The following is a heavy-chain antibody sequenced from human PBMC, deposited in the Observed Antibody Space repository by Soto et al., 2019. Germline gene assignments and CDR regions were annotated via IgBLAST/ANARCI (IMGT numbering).Heavy chain of an antibody. J-gene: IGHJ4*02. Sequence: VRCEACGESFNSYGMHWVRKEKGQGLEWMGGIIPIFGTANYAQKFQGRVTITADESTSTAYMELSSLRSEDTAVYYCARESPEYYDYVWGSYRIYYFDYGGQRTRVSVS. CDR1: GESFNSYG. CDR3: ARESPEYYDYVWGSYRIYYFDY. V-gene: IGHV1-69*01. CDR2: IIPIFGTA. D-gene: IGHD3-16*02.